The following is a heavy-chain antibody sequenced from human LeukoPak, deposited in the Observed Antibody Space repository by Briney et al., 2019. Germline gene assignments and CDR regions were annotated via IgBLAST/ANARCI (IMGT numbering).Heavy chain of an antibody. D-gene: IGHD4-17*01. J-gene: IGHJ4*02. CDR2: ISYDESNT. CDR1: GFTFSSYA. V-gene: IGHV3-30*04. CDR3: ARDGDGDYVFSYYFDY. Sequence: GGSLRLSCAASGFTFSSYAMHWVRQAPGKGLEWVALISYDESNTFYADSVKGRFTISRDNSKNTLYLQMNSLRVEDTAVYYCARDGDGDYVFSYYFDYWGQGILVTVSS.